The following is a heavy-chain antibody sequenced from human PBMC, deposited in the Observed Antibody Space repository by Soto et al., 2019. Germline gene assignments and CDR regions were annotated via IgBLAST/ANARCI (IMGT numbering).Heavy chain of an antibody. CDR1: GFTFSSYW. V-gene: IGHV3-7*01. Sequence: PGGSLRLSCAASGFTFSSYWMSWVRQAPGKGLEWVANIRQDGSEKYYVDSAKGRFTISRDNAKNSLYLQMNSLRAEDTAVYYCATVEMATIGGYYYGMDVWGQGTTVTVSS. J-gene: IGHJ6*02. CDR3: ATVEMATIGGYYYGMDV. CDR2: IRQDGSEK. D-gene: IGHD5-12*01.